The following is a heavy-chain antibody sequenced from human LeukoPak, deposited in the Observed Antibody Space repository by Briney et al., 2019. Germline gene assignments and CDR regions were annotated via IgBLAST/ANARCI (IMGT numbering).Heavy chain of an antibody. CDR1: GFTFSSHW. J-gene: IGHJ4*02. CDR3: ARGVVYPTWSGPHWSDY. D-gene: IGHD3-3*01. V-gene: IGHV3-74*01. CDR2: INSDGSSI. Sequence: GGSLRLSCAASGFTFSSHWMHWVRQAPGKGLVWVSRINSDGSSISYADSVKGRFTISRDNAKNTLYLQMNSLRAEDTAVYYCARGVVYPTWSGPHWSDYWGQGTLVTVSS.